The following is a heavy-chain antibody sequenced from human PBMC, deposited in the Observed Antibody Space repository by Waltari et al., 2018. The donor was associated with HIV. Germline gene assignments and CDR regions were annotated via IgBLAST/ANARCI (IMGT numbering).Heavy chain of an antibody. Sequence: QVQLQESGPGLVTPSQTLSLTCTVSVGSTSSGSYYWNWIRQPAGKGLEWIGRIDTSGSTNYNPSLKSRVTIAIDTSKNHFSLKLSSVTAADTAVYYCARWSGYYRSFHYWGQGTLVTVSS. D-gene: IGHD3-3*01. J-gene: IGHJ4*02. CDR2: IDTSGST. V-gene: IGHV4-61*02. CDR1: VGSTSSGSYY. CDR3: ARWSGYYRSFHY.